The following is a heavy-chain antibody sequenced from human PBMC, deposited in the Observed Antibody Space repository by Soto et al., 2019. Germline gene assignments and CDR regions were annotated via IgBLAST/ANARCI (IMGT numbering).Heavy chain of an antibody. CDR2: SFYRGST. Sequence: QLQLQESGPGLVKPSETLSLTCTVSGGSISSRSHYWGWIRQSPGKHLEWIGSSFYRGSTHYNPSLKPRVTVSVDTSKNPVYLKLYSVTAADTAVYYCATADGFGVVTPFFEYWGQGILVTVSS. D-gene: IGHD3-3*01. CDR3: ATADGFGVVTPFFEY. CDR1: GGSISSRSHY. J-gene: IGHJ4*02. V-gene: IGHV4-39*01.